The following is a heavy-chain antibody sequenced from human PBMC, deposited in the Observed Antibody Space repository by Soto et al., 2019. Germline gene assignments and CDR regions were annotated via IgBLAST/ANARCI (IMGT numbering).Heavy chain of an antibody. J-gene: IGHJ6*02. CDR3: ARDLIVVVPAAIPVRGDYYYYYGMDV. D-gene: IGHD2-2*02. CDR2: FDPEDGET. CDR1: GYTLTELS. Sequence: ASVKVSCKVSGYTLTELSMHWVRQAPGKGLEWMGGFDPEDGETIYAQKFQGRVTMTEDTSTDTAYMELSSLRSEDTAVYYCARDLIVVVPAAIPVRGDYYYYYGMDVWGQGTTVTVSS. V-gene: IGHV1-24*01.